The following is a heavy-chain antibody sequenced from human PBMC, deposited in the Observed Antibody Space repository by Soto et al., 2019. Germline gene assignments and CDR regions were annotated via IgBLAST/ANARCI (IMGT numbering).Heavy chain of an antibody. J-gene: IGHJ6*02. D-gene: IGHD2-8*01. CDR1: GLTFSSYG. Sequence: PGGSLRLSCAASGLTFSSYGMHWIRQAPGKGLEWVAVIWYDGSNKYYADSVKGRFTISRDNSKNTLYLQMNRLRAEDTAVYYCTRDQVLMVYAIDHYYYGMDDWDQGTTDTVFS. V-gene: IGHV3-33*01. CDR2: IWYDGSNK. CDR3: TRDQVLMVYAIDHYYYGMDD.